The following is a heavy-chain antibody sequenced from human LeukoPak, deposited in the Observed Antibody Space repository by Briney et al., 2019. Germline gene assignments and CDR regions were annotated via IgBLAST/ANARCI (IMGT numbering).Heavy chain of an antibody. CDR3: ARDLGYSSGPNY. CDR2: ISGGSSFT. Sequence: GGTLRLSCAASGLTFSSYGMSWVRQAPGKGLEWVSYISGGSSFTYYVDSVKGRFTISRDNAKNSLYLQMNSLRAEDTAVYYCARDLGYSSGPNYWGQGTRVTVSS. CDR1: GLTFSSYG. J-gene: IGHJ4*02. D-gene: IGHD6-19*01. V-gene: IGHV3-21*01.